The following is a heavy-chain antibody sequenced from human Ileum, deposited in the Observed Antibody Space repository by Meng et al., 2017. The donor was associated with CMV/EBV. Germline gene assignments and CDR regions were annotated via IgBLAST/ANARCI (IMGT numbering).Heavy chain of an antibody. Sequence: AASGLTVSSNYMSWVRQAPGKGLEWVSHIYADGSTYYADSVKGRFTISRDNPKNTLYLQMNTLRAEDTAVFYCARTVGYTYGLGNWGQGTLVTVSS. CDR2: IYADGST. V-gene: IGHV3-53*01. CDR3: ARTVGYTYGLGN. D-gene: IGHD5-18*01. J-gene: IGHJ4*02. CDR1: GLTVSSNY.